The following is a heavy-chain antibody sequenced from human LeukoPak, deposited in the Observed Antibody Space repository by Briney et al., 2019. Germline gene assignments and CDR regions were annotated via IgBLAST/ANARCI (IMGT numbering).Heavy chain of an antibody. D-gene: IGHD3-10*01. V-gene: IGHV3-21*01. CDR2: ISSGSSYI. J-gene: IGHJ4*02. Sequence: GGSLRLSCAASGFTFSSYSMNWVRQAPGKGLEWVSSISSGSSYIYYADSVKGRFTISRENAKNSLYLQMDSLRDEDTAVYYCARLTGNYGDYWGQGTLVTVSS. CDR3: ARLTGNYGDY. CDR1: GFTFSSYS.